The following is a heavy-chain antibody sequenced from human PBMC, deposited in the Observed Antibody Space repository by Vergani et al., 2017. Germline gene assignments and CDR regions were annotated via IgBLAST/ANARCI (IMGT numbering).Heavy chain of an antibody. CDR1: GFSFNTYG. Sequence: QVQLVETGGGVVQPGGSLRLYCATSGFSFNTYGAHWVRPAPGEGLEWVAFIGYDGRIKYNVDSVKGRFTISRDTSKKTLSLQMRSLRADDTDVYYCAKXGRENSEYESFDYWGQGTMVTVSS. CDR2: IGYDGRIK. J-gene: IGHJ4*02. D-gene: IGHD1-26*01. V-gene: IGHV3-30*02. CDR3: AKXGRENSEYESFDY.